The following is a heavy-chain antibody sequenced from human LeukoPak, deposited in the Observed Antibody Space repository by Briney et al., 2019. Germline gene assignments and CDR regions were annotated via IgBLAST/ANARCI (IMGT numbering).Heavy chain of an antibody. CDR1: GYTFTGYY. Sequence: ASVKVSCKASGYTFTGYYMHWVRQAPGQGLEWMGWINPNSGGTNYAQKFQGRVTMTRDTSISTAHMELSRLRSDDTAVYYCARKGKTGDRAFDIWGQGTMVTVSS. CDR3: ARKGKTGDRAFDI. D-gene: IGHD7-27*01. J-gene: IGHJ3*02. CDR2: INPNSGGT. V-gene: IGHV1-2*02.